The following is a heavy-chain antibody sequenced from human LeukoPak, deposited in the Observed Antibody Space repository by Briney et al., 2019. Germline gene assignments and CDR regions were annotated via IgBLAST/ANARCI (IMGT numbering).Heavy chain of an antibody. J-gene: IGHJ3*02. CDR2: INPNSGDT. CDR1: GYAFTGYY. Sequence: ASVKVSCKASGYAFTGYYLHWVRQAPGQGLEWMGWINPNSGDTNFAQEFQGWVTMTWDASISTAYMELSRLGSDATAVYYCARGVTSYCSSTSCYCDAFDIWGQGTMVTVSS. D-gene: IGHD2-2*01. V-gene: IGHV1-2*04. CDR3: ARGVTSYCSSTSCYCDAFDI.